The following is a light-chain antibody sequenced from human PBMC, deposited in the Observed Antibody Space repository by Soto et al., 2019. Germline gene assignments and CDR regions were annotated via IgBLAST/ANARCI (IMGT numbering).Light chain of an antibody. CDR1: SSAVGNYKY. CDR3: SSYAGSNLWV. J-gene: IGLJ3*02. V-gene: IGLV2-8*01. CDR2: EVS. Sequence: QSALTQSPSASGSPGQSVTISSTGTSSAVGNYKYVSWYQQHPGKAPKLMIYEVSKRPSGVPDRFSGSKSGNTASLTVSGLQVEDEADYYCSSYAGSNLWVFGGGTKLTVL.